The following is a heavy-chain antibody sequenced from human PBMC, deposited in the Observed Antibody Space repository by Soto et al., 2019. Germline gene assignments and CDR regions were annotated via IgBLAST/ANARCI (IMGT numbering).Heavy chain of an antibody. D-gene: IGHD6-13*01. V-gene: IGHV3-7*01. CDR2: IKQDGSEK. J-gene: IGHJ4*02. CDR3: AKDISSSWYYFDY. Sequence: GGSLRLSCAASGFTFSSYWMSWVRQAPGKGLEWVANIKQDGSEKYYADSVKGRFTISRDNSKNTLYLQMNSLRAEDTAVYYCAKDISSSWYYFDYWGQGTLVTVSS. CDR1: GFTFSSYW.